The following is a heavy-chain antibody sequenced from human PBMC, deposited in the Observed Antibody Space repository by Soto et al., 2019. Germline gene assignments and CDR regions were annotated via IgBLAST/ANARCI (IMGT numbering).Heavy chain of an antibody. J-gene: IGHJ6*02. V-gene: IGHV4-59*01. D-gene: IGHD4-17*01. CDR1: GGSIRSYY. CDR3: ASRTRSPGYYYGMDV. CDR2: MYYSGVT. Sequence: QVQLQESGPGLVRPSETLSLSCTVSGGSIRSYYWTWIRQPPGKGLEWIGYMYYSGVTNYNPSLKIRVTISVDTSKNQFSLKLSSVTAADTAVYYCASRTRSPGYYYGMDVWGQGTTVIVSS.